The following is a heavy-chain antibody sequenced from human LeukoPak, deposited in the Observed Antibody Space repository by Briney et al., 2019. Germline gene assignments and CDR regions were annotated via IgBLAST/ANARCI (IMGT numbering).Heavy chain of an antibody. J-gene: IGHJ4*02. Sequence: PGGSLRLSCAASGFTFSSYEMNWVRQAPGKGLEWVSYISSSGSTIYYADPVKGRFTISRDNAKNSLYLQMNSLRAEDTAVYYCARDRVGYYYDYWGQGTLVTVSS. CDR2: ISSSGSTI. V-gene: IGHV3-48*03. CDR3: ARDRVGYYYDY. CDR1: GFTFSSYE. D-gene: IGHD3-22*01.